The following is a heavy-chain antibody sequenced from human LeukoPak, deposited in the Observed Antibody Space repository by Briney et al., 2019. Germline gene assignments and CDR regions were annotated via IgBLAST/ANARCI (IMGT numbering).Heavy chain of an antibody. V-gene: IGHV4-59*01. CDR3: ARGSDYYDSSGDENFDY. CDR1: GGSISSYY. CDR2: IYYSGST. J-gene: IGHJ4*02. D-gene: IGHD3-22*01. Sequence: PSETLSLTCTVSGGSISSYYWSWIRQPPGKGLEWIGYIYYSGSTNYNPSLKSRVTISVDTSKNQCSLKLSSVTAADTAVYYCARGSDYYDSSGDENFDYWGQGALWSVSS.